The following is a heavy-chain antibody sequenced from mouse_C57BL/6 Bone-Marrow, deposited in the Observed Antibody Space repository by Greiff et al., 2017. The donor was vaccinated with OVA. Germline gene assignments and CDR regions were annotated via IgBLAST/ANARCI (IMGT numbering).Heavy chain of an antibody. CDR2: ISGGGGNT. J-gene: IGHJ2*01. Sequence: DVMLVESGGGLVKPGGSLKLSCAASGFTFSSYTMSWVRQTPEKRLEWVATISGGGGNTYYPDSVKGRFTISRDNAKNTLYLQMSSLRSEDTALYYCARQATTVVLDYWGQGTTLTVSS. V-gene: IGHV5-9*01. D-gene: IGHD1-1*01. CDR3: ARQATTVVLDY. CDR1: GFTFSSYT.